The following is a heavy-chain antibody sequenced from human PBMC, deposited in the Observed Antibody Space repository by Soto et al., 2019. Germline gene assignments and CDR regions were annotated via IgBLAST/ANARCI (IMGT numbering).Heavy chain of an antibody. CDR2: IKQVGSDR. Sequence: EVHLVESGGGLVQPGGSLRLSCAASGFTFSTYWMNWVRQAPGKGLEWVANIKQVGSDRYYVDSVKGRFTISRDNAKNSLYLQMSSLGAGDTAVYYCARAGSSWYIPFDSWGQGALVTVSS. V-gene: IGHV3-7*04. CDR3: ARAGSSWYIPFDS. D-gene: IGHD6-13*01. J-gene: IGHJ4*02. CDR1: GFTFSTYW.